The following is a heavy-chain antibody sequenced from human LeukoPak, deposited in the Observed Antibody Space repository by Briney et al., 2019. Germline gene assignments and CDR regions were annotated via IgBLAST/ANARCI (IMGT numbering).Heavy chain of an antibody. CDR1: GYTLTELS. V-gene: IGHV1-24*01. Sequence: VASVKVSCKVSGYTLTELSMHWVRQAPGKGLEWMGGFDPEDGETIYAQKFQGRVTMTEHTSTDTAYMELSSLRSEDTAVYYCATPLGSGYGRDWFDPWGQGTLVTVSS. CDR3: ATPLGSGYGRDWFDP. CDR2: FDPEDGET. D-gene: IGHD5-12*01. J-gene: IGHJ5*02.